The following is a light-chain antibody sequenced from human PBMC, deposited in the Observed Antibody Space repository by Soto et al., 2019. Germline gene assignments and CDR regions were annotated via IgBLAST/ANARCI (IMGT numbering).Light chain of an antibody. V-gene: IGKV3-20*01. CDR2: GAF. J-gene: IGKJ2*01. CDR1: QSVSSNN. Sequence: EIVLTQSPGTLSLSPGEGATLSCRASQSVSSNNLAWYQQKPGRAPRLLIYGAFSRASAIPHWFSGSGSGTDFTLSISRLESEDFAVYFCQQFGSSPPYTVGQGTRLEIK. CDR3: QQFGSSPPYT.